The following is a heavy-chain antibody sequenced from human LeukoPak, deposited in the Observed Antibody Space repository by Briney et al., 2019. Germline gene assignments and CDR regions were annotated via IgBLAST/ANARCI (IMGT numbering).Heavy chain of an antibody. V-gene: IGHV3-30*04. D-gene: IGHD3-22*01. J-gene: IGHJ1*01. CDR3: ARDQHYYDSSGYHPFQH. CDR2: ISYDGSNK. CDR1: GFTFSSYA. Sequence: GGSLRLSCAASGFTFSSYAMHWVRQAPGKGLEWVAVISYDGSNKYYADSVKGRFTIFRDNSKNTPYLQMNRLRAEDTVFYYCARDQHYYDSSGYHPFQHWGQGTLVTVSS.